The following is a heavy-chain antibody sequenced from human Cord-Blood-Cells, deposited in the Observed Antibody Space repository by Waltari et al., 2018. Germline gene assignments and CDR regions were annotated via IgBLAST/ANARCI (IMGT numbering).Heavy chain of an antibody. D-gene: IGHD1-26*01. CDR2: ISGSGGST. CDR3: AKDLSGSYYYYYYGMDV. J-gene: IGHJ6*02. CDR1: GFTFSSYA. V-gene: IGHV3-23*01. Sequence: EVQLLESGGGLVQPGGSLRLSCAASGFTFSSYAMSWVRQAPGKGLEWVSAISGSGGSTYNQDSVKGRLTISRDNSKNTLYLQMNSLRAEDTAVYYCAKDLSGSYYYYYYGMDVWGQGTTVTVSS.